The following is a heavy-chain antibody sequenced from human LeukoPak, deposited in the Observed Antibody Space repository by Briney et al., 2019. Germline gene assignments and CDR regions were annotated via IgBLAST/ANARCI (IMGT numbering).Heavy chain of an antibody. CDR1: GYTHTELS. D-gene: IGHD3-3*01. CDR3: ATVGLRFLEEEDDY. J-gene: IGHJ4*02. V-gene: IGHV1-24*01. Sequence: GASVKVSCKVSGYTHTELSMHWVRQAPGKGLEWMGGFDPEDGETIYAQKFQGRVTMTEDTSTDTAYMELSSLRSEDTAVYYCATVGLRFLEEEDDYWGQGTLVTVSS. CDR2: FDPEDGET.